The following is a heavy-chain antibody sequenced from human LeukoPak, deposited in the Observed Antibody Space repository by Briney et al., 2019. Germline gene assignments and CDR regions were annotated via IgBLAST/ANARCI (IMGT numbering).Heavy chain of an antibody. CDR3: ARDEGAAAGPDAFDI. D-gene: IGHD6-13*01. J-gene: IGHJ3*02. CDR1: GGSISSSSYY. CDR2: IYYSGST. V-gene: IGHV4-39*02. Sequence: SETLSLTCTVSGGSISSSSYYWGWIRQPPGKGLEWIGSIYYSGSTYYNPSLKSRVTISVDTSKNQFSLKLSSVTAADTAVYYCARDEGAAAGPDAFDIWGQGTMVTVSS.